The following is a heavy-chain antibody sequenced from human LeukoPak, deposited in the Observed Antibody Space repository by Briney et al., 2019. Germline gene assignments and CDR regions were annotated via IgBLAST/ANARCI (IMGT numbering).Heavy chain of an antibody. Sequence: GGSLRLSCAASGFTFSSYEMNWVRQAPGKGLEWASYISGRGSTIYYADSVKGRFTISRDNAKNSLYLQMNSLRAEDTAVYYCARARTDSSGYYRWGNYFDYWGQGTLVTVSS. CDR2: ISGRGSTI. D-gene: IGHD3-22*01. V-gene: IGHV3-48*03. CDR1: GFTFSSYE. J-gene: IGHJ4*02. CDR3: ARARTDSSGYYRWGNYFDY.